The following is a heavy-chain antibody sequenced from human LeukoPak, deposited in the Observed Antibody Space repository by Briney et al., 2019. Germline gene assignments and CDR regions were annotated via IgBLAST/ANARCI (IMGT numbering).Heavy chain of an antibody. CDR1: RYTFTIYV. D-gene: IGHD3-22*01. V-gene: IGHV1-18*01. J-gene: IGHJ4*02. CDR2: ISDYNGNT. Sequence: GASVKVSPKSSRYTFTIYVISWVRPTPGQGGEGVGWISDYNGNTNYPQKLQGRVTTTTDTYTSTTYMDLNILRSDETVVYYGARDRVEFYDSSGPFAYWGQGTLVTVSS. CDR3: ARDRVEFYDSSGPFAY.